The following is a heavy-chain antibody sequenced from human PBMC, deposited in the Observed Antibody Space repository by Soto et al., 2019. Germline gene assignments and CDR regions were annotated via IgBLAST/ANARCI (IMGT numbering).Heavy chain of an antibody. CDR2: IYPGDSDT. D-gene: IGHD3-10*01. CDR3: ARHSYYGSGSYYKVCRKDV. CDR1: GYSFTSYW. J-gene: IGHJ6*02. V-gene: IGHV5-51*01. Sequence: GESLKISCKGSGYSFTSYWIGWVRQMPGKGLEWMGIIYPGDSDTRYSPSFQGQVTISADKSISTAYLQWSSLKASDTAMYYCARHSYYGSGSYYKVCRKDVWGQATTVTVSS.